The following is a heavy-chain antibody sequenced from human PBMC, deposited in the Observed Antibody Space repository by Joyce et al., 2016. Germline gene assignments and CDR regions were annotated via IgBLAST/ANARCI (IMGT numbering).Heavy chain of an antibody. CDR1: GFTFSRHS. CDR3: ARELVDLHVIRDAFDI. V-gene: IGHV3-21*01. D-gene: IGHD2/OR15-2a*01. J-gene: IGHJ3*02. CDR2: ISSSSNYI. Sequence: EVKLVESGGGLVKPGGSLRLSCVASGFTFSRHSMNWVRQAPGKGLEWVSSISSSSNYIYYSDSLKGRFTIARDNAKKSLYLLMTSLRADDTAVYYCARELVDLHVIRDAFDIWGQGTMVTVSS.